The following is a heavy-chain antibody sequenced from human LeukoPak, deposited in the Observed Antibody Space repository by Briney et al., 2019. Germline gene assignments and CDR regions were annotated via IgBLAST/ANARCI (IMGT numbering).Heavy chain of an antibody. CDR1: GFTVSSNY. D-gene: IGHD2-15*01. CDR2: IYSGGRT. J-gene: IGHJ3*01. Sequence: PGGSLRLSCSASGFTVSSNYVRWVRQAPGKGLGWVTVIYSGGRTYNADSVKGRLTISRDNSKNTLYLQMNSLRAEDTAGYYCAMEAVPRPRLYDAFDFWGQGTVVTV. V-gene: IGHV3-53*01. CDR3: AMEAVPRPRLYDAFDF.